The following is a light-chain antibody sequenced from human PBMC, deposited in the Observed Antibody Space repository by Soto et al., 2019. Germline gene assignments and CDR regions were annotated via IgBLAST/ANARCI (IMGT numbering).Light chain of an antibody. CDR3: NSYAGGTNV. CDR2: EVN. CDR1: SSDVGGYDY. Sequence: SALTQPPSASGSPGQSVTISCTGTSSDVGGYDYVSWYQQHPGKAPKLMIYEVNKRPSGVPDRFSGSKSGNTASLTVSGLQAEDEADYYCNSYAGGTNVFGSGTKVTVL. V-gene: IGLV2-8*01. J-gene: IGLJ1*01.